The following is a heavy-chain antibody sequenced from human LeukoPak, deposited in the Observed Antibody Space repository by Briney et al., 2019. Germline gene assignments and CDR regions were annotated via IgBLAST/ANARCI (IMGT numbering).Heavy chain of an antibody. D-gene: IGHD4-17*01. V-gene: IGHV3-48*01. J-gene: IGHJ6*02. CDR1: GFTFSSYS. Sequence: GGSLRLSCAASGFTFSSYSMNWVRQAPGKGLEWVSYISSSSSTIYYADSVKGRFTISRDNSKNTLFLQMNSLRAEDTAVYYCAKADGDHYFYGMDVWGQGTTVTVSS. CDR3: AKADGDHYFYGMDV. CDR2: ISSSSSTI.